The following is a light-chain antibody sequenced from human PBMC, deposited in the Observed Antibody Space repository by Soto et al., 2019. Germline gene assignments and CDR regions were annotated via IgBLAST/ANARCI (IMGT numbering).Light chain of an antibody. CDR1: QSISTY. V-gene: IGKV1-39*01. Sequence: DIQMTQSPSSLSASVGDRVTITCRASQSISTYLNWYQQKVGKAPKLLIYAASSLQRGVPSRFSGRGSGTDFTLTISSLQPADFATYYCQQSYSTPRTFGQGTKLEIK. J-gene: IGKJ2*02. CDR3: QQSYSTPRT. CDR2: AAS.